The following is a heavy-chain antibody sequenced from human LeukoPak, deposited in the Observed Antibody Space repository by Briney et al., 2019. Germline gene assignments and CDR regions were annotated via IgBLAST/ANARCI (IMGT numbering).Heavy chain of an antibody. D-gene: IGHD4-17*01. J-gene: IGHJ4*02. V-gene: IGHV3-21*03. CDR3: ARGSYGDYA. Sequence: PGGSLRLSCAASGFTFSSYTMNWVRQAPGKGLEWVSSITSSSSFIYYADSLKGRFTISRDNAKNSLYLQMNSLRAEDTAVYYCARGSYGDYAWGQGTLVTVSP. CDR1: GFTFSSYT. CDR2: ITSSSSFI.